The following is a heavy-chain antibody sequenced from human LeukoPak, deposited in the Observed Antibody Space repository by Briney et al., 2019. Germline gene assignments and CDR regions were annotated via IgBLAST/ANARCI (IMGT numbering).Heavy chain of an antibody. CDR3: ARDIGGVVRGVIHYYFDY. Sequence: SETLSLTCAVYGGSFSGYYWSWIRQPPGKGLEWIGEINHSGSTNYNPSLKSRVTISVDTSKNQFSLKLSSVTAADTAVYYCARDIGGVVRGVIHYYFDYWGQGTLVTVSS. D-gene: IGHD3-10*01. V-gene: IGHV4-34*01. CDR1: GGSFSGYY. J-gene: IGHJ4*02. CDR2: INHSGST.